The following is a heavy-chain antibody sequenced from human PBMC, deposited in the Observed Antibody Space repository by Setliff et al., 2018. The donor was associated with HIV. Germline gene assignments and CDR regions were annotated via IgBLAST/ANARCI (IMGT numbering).Heavy chain of an antibody. V-gene: IGHV5-51*01. Sequence: PGESLKISCKGSGYSFTNYWIGWVRQMPGKGLEWMGIIYPGDSDIQYSPSLQGQVTISADKSTSTAFLQWSSLKASDTAMYCCVRATTVLYMDVWGKGTTVTVS. CDR2: IYPGDSDI. CDR3: VRATTVLYMDV. D-gene: IGHD4-17*01. CDR1: GYSFTNYW. J-gene: IGHJ6*03.